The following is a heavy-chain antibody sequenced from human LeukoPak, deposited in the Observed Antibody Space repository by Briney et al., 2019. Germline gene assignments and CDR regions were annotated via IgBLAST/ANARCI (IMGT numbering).Heavy chain of an antibody. Sequence: SETLSLTCTVSAGSISPYYWSWIRQPPGKALEWIGYIYFTGSTNYNPSLKSRLTISLHTSKNQFSLKLSSVTAADTAVYHCARHLPVAGAPYFDYWGQGALVTVSS. J-gene: IGHJ4*02. D-gene: IGHD6-19*01. V-gene: IGHV4-59*08. CDR3: ARHLPVAGAPYFDY. CDR2: IYFTGST. CDR1: AGSISPYY.